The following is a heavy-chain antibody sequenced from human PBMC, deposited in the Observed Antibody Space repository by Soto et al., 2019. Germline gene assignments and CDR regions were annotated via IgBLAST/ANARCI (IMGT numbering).Heavy chain of an antibody. CDR3: AREGRIAVAGSRYYYYYGMDV. CDR1: GFTFSSYW. D-gene: IGHD6-19*01. Sequence: GGSLRLSCAASGFTFSSYWMSWVRQAPGKGLEWVANIKQDGSEKYYVDSVKVRFTISRDNAKNSLYLQMNSLRAEDTAVYYCAREGRIAVAGSRYYYYYGMDVWGQGTTVTVSS. J-gene: IGHJ6*02. V-gene: IGHV3-7*01. CDR2: IKQDGSEK.